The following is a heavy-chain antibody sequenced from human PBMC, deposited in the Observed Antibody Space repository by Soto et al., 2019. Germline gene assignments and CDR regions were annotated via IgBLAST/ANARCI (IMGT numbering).Heavy chain of an antibody. V-gene: IGHV6-1*01. D-gene: IGHD3-10*01. CDR2: TYYRSKWYN. Sequence: QVQLQQSGPGLVKPSQTLSLTCAISGDSVSSNSAAWNWIRQSPSRGLEWLGRTYYRSKWYNDFAVSVKSRITINPDTSKNHFSLQLNSVTPEDTAVYYCARDNDYYGSGSYYFSDYYYYGMDVWGQGTTVTVSS. CDR3: ARDNDYYGSGSYYFSDYYYYGMDV. CDR1: GDSVSSNSAA. J-gene: IGHJ6*02.